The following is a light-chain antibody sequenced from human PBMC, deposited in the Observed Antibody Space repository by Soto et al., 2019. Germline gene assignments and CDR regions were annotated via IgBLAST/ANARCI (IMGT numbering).Light chain of an antibody. V-gene: IGKV1-17*03. J-gene: IGKJ4*01. CDR2: AAS. CDR1: QGISNY. Sequence: DLQMTQSPSAMSASVGDTITNTCRANQGISNYLAWFQQKPGKVPKRLIYAASSLQSGVPSRFSGSASGTEFTLTISSLHPEDFATYYCLQHNTYPLTFGGGTKVEIK. CDR3: LQHNTYPLT.